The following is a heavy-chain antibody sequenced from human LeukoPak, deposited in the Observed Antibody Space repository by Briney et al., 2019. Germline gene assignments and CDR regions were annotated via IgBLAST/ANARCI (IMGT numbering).Heavy chain of an antibody. D-gene: IGHD3-3*01. CDR1: GFTFSSSA. Sequence: PGGSLRLSCAASGFTFSSSAMSWVRQAPGKGLEWVAAISDTGRLSYCADSVNGRFTISRDNSKNTLSLQMNSLRAADTAVYYCAKASITIFGVVLSYDYWGQGTLVTVSS. V-gene: IGHV3-23*01. J-gene: IGHJ4*02. CDR2: ISDTGRLS. CDR3: AKASITIFGVVLSYDY.